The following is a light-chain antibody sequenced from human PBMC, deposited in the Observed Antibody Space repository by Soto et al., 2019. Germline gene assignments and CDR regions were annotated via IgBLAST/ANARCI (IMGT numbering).Light chain of an antibody. Sequence: EKVMTQSPATLSVSPGERATLSCRASQSVNNNLAWYQQIPGRAPRLLIYDVSTRDTGIPARFSGSGSETEFTLTISSLQSEDFGIYFCHQYNVWPATFGQGTRLEIK. CDR2: DVS. CDR1: QSVNNN. V-gene: IGKV3-15*01. J-gene: IGKJ5*01. CDR3: HQYNVWPAT.